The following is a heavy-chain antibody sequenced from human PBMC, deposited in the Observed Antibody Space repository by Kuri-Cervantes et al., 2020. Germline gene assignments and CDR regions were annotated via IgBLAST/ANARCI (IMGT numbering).Heavy chain of an antibody. CDR3: AKGQDGALPGALGDY. D-gene: IGHD2-2*01. J-gene: IGHJ4*02. CDR1: GFTFSSYA. CDR2: ISGSGGST. Sequence: ETLSLTCAASGFTFSSYAMSWVRQAPGKGLEWVSAISGSGGSTYYADSVKGRFTISRDNSKNTLYLQMNSLRAEDTAVYYCAKGQDGALPGALGDYWGQGTRVTVSS. V-gene: IGHV3-23*01.